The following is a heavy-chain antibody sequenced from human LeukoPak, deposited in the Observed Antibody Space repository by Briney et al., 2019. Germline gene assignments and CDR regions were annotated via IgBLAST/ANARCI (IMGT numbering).Heavy chain of an antibody. V-gene: IGHV3-48*01. Sequence: GGSLRLSCAASGFTFSSYSMNWVRQAPGKGLEWVSYISSSSNTIYYADPVKGRFTISRDNAKNSLYLQMNSLRAEDTAVYYCAREGPMELLSPFDYWGQGTLVTVSS. CDR2: ISSSSNTI. J-gene: IGHJ4*02. D-gene: IGHD1-26*01. CDR3: AREGPMELLSPFDY. CDR1: GFTFSSYS.